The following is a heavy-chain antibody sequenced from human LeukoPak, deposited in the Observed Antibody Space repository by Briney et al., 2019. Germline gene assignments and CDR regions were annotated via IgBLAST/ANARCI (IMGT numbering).Heavy chain of an antibody. V-gene: IGHV3-23*01. D-gene: IGHD6-19*01. Sequence: GGSLRLSCAASGFTFSSYAMSWVRQAPGKGLEWVSAISGSGDSAYYAHSVKGRFTISRDNSKNTLYLQMDSLRAEDTAVYYCAKAIIAVTGDFDYWGQGTLVTVSS. CDR2: ISGSGDSA. J-gene: IGHJ4*02. CDR3: AKAIIAVTGDFDY. CDR1: GFTFSSYA.